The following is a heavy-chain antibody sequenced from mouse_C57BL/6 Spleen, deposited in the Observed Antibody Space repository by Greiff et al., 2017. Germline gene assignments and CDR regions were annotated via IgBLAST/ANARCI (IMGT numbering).Heavy chain of an antibody. CDR1: GYTFTSYW. Sequence: QVQLQQPGTELVKPGASVKLSCKASGYTFTSYWMHWVKQRPGQGLEWIGNINPSNGGTNYNEKFKSKATLPVDKSSSTAYMQRSSLTSEDSAVYYCARYPTTVVAGDYWGQGTSVTVSS. J-gene: IGHJ4*01. CDR3: ARYPTTVVAGDY. D-gene: IGHD1-1*01. V-gene: IGHV1-53*01. CDR2: INPSNGGT.